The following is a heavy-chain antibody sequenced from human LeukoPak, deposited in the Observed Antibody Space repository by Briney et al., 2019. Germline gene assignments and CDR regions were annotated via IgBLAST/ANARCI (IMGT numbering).Heavy chain of an antibody. D-gene: IGHD2-21*01. V-gene: IGHV3-9*01. CDR2: ILWDSHRM. J-gene: IGHJ6*02. Sequence: TGGSLRLSCAGSGVTLKDHAMHWVRQVPGKGLEWVSGILWDSHRMDYADSVKGRFTVSRGNAKNSLYLQMNSLRAEDTALYFCGKDISAGGMDVWGQGTPVTVSS. CDR1: GVTLKDHA. CDR3: GKDISAGGMDV.